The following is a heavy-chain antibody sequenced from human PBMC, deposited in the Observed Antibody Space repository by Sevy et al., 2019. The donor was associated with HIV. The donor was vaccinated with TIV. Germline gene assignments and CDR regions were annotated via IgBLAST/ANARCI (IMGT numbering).Heavy chain of an antibody. V-gene: IGHV3-23*01. Sequence: GGSLRLSCAASGFTFSRFAMSWVRQAPGKGLEGVSIISGSGDITYYEQSVKGRFTISRDNSKNTLSLQMNSLRAEDTAIYFCAKTDRISALGQFDYWGQGTLVTVSS. CDR1: GFTFSRFA. CDR3: AKTDRISALGQFDY. CDR2: ISGSGDIT. J-gene: IGHJ4*02. D-gene: IGHD6-13*01.